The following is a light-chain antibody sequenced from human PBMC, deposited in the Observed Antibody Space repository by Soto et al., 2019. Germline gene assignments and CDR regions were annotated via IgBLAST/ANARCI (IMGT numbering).Light chain of an antibody. CDR2: YDD. J-gene: IGLJ2*01. CDR3: AAWDDSLNGVV. CDR1: SSNIGNNA. V-gene: IGLV1-36*01. Sequence: QLVLTQPPSVSEAPRQRVTISCSGSSSNIGNNAVNWYQQLPGKAPKLLIYYDDLLPSGVSDRFSGSKSGTSAFLAISGLQSEDEADYYCAAWDDSLNGVVFGGGTKLTVL.